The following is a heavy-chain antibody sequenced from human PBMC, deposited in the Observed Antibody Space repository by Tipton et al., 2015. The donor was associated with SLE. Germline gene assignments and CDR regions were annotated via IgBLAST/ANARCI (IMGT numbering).Heavy chain of an antibody. CDR3: ARDPAVPGENWFDP. D-gene: IGHD3-10*01. CDR1: GFTFSSYW. Sequence: GSLRLSCGAFGFTFSSYWMAWVRQAPGKGLEWVAIINPDGNDNYHMDSVKGRFTISRDNAKNTLYLQMSSLRIEDTAVYYCARDPAVPGENWFDPWGQGTLVTVSS. CDR2: INPDGNDN. V-gene: IGHV3-7*01. J-gene: IGHJ5*02.